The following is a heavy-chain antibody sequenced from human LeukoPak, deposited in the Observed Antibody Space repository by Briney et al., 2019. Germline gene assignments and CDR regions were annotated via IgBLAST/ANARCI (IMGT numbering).Heavy chain of an antibody. V-gene: IGHV1-2*02. CDR2: INPNSGGT. Sequence: VSVKVSCKASGYTFTGYYMHWVRQAPGQGLEWMGWINPNSGGTNYAQKFQGRVTMTRDTSISTAYMELSRLRSDDTAVYYCAREDQAYYYDSSGYYYVYWGQGTLVTVSS. CDR3: AREDQAYYYDSSGYYYVY. D-gene: IGHD3-22*01. J-gene: IGHJ4*02. CDR1: GYTFTGYY.